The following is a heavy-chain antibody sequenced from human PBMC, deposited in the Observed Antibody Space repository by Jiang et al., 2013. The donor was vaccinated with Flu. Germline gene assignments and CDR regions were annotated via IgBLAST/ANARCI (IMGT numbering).Heavy chain of an antibody. V-gene: IGHV5-10-1*01. CDR3: ARHGGSPYYYYGYGR. CDR2: IDPSDSYT. CDR1: GYSFTSNW. Sequence: GAEVKKPGESLRISCKGSGYSFTSNWISWVRQMPGKGLEWMGRIDPSDSYTNYSPSFQGHVTISADKSISTANLQWSSLKASDTAMYYCARHGGSPYYYYGYGRLGQRDHGHRLL. J-gene: IGHJ6*04.